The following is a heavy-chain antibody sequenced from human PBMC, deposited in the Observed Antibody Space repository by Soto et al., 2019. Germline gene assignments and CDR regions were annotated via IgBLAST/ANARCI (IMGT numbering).Heavy chain of an antibody. CDR2: IYSGGYT. J-gene: IGHJ4*02. D-gene: IGHD6-25*01. CDR1: GFTVSNNY. V-gene: IGHV3-53*01. CDR3: ATQRGGGGY. Sequence: EVQLVESGGGLIQPGGSLRLSCAVSGFTVSNNYMSWVRQAPGKGLEGVSVIYSGGYTAYGDSVKGRFTISRDNSKNTLYLKIKSRAAADPAVCYGATQRGGGGYWGQGTLVTVSS.